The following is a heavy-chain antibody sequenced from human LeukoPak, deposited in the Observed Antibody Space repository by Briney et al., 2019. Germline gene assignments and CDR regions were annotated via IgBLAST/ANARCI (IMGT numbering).Heavy chain of an antibody. J-gene: IGHJ6*02. CDR3: ARGFRNIVVVPAADPYYYGMDV. Sequence: ASVKVSCKASAYTFTGYYIHWVRQAPGQGLEWMGIINPSGGSTNYAQKFQGRVTITADESTSTAYMELSSLRSEDTAVYYCARGFRNIVVVPAADPYYYGMDVWGQGTTVTVSS. D-gene: IGHD2-2*01. CDR2: INPSGGST. CDR1: AYTFTGYY. V-gene: IGHV1-46*01.